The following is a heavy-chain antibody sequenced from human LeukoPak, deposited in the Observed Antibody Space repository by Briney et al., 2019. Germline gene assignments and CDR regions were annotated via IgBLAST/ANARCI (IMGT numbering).Heavy chain of an antibody. Sequence: PGGSLRLSCAASGFTFSNCAMTWVRQAPGKGLEWVSGITDTGLATFYADSVRGRFTISRDNSRNTLYLQMDSLRDEDTAVYYCARAGFCSTTTCYNPFDYWGQGTLVTVSS. CDR3: ARAGFCSTTTCYNPFDY. CDR1: GFTFSNCA. D-gene: IGHD2-2*01. CDR2: ITDTGLAT. V-gene: IGHV3-23*01. J-gene: IGHJ4*02.